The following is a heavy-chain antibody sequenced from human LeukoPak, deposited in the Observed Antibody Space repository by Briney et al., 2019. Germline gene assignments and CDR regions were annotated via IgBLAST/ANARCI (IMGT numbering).Heavy chain of an antibody. D-gene: IGHD5-18*01. V-gene: IGHV4-59*12. CDR1: GGSISSYY. J-gene: IGHJ3*02. CDR3: AREERGSSYGWAFDI. CDR2: IYYGGST. Sequence: SETLSLTCTVSGGSISSYYWSWIRQPPGKGLEWIGDIYYGGSTNYNPSLKSRVSISVDTSKNQFSLKLSSVTAADTALYYCAREERGSSYGWAFDIWGQGTMFTVSA.